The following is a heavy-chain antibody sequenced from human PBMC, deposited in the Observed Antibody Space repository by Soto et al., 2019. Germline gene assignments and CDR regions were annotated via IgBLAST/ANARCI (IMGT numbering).Heavy chain of an antibody. CDR3: ATTGTVTKYYFDY. J-gene: IGHJ4*02. D-gene: IGHD4-17*01. CDR2: IYHSGST. CDR1: GGSIRSYY. V-gene: IGHV4-59*01. Sequence: SETLSLTCTVSGGSIRSYYWSWIRQPPGKGLEWIGYIYHSGSTNYSPSLKNRVTISVDTSKNQFSLKLSSVTAADTAVYYCATTGTVTKYYFDYWGQGTLVTVSS.